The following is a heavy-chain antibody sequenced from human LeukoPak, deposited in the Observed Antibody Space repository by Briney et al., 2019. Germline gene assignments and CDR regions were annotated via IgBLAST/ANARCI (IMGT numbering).Heavy chain of an antibody. D-gene: IGHD2-2*01. Sequence: ASVKVSCKASGYTFTSYDINWVRQATGQGLEWMGWMNPNSGNTNYAQKLQGRVTMTTDTSTSTAYMELRSLRSDDTAVYYCARVPRRLGYCSSTSRQYYYYMDVWGKGTTVTVSS. CDR2: MNPNSGNT. V-gene: IGHV1-18*01. CDR3: ARVPRRLGYCSSTSRQYYYYMDV. CDR1: GYTFTSYD. J-gene: IGHJ6*03.